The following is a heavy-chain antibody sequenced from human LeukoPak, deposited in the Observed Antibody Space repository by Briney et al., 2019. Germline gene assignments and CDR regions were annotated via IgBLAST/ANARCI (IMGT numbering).Heavy chain of an antibody. CDR3: ARDLVTVTKGFDI. J-gene: IGHJ3*02. Sequence: SETLSLTCTVSGGSIGTYYWSWIRQPPGKGLEWIGYIYYSGSTNYNPSLKSRVTISIDTSKNQFSLKLSSVTAADTAVYYCARDLVTVTKGFDIWGQGTMVSVSS. CDR2: IYYSGST. CDR1: GGSIGTYY. D-gene: IGHD4-17*01. V-gene: IGHV4-59*01.